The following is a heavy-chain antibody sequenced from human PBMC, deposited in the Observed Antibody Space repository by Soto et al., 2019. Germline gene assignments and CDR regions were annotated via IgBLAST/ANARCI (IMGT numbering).Heavy chain of an antibody. CDR3: ARDNGYSYGYTLDH. CDR2: IYYSGST. J-gene: IGHJ4*02. Sequence: PSETLSLTCTVSGGSISSYYWSWIRQPPGKGLEWIGYIYYSGSTNYNASLKSRVTISVDTSKNQFSLKLSSVTAADTAVYYCARDNGYSYGYTLDHWGQGTLVTVSS. D-gene: IGHD5-18*01. CDR1: GGSISSYY. V-gene: IGHV4-59*01.